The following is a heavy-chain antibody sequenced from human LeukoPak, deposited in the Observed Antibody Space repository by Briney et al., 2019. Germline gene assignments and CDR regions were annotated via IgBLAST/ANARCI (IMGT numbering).Heavy chain of an antibody. CDR2: MNPNSGNT. V-gene: IGHV1-8*01. Sequence: ASVKVSCKASGYTFTSYDINWVRQATGQGLEWMGWMNPNSGNTGYAQKFQGRVTMTRNTSISTAYMELSSLRSEDTAVYYCARRGEYCSSTSCYTWSWFDPWGQGTLVTVSS. CDR3: ARRGEYCSSTSCYTWSWFDP. CDR1: GYTFTSYD. J-gene: IGHJ5*02. D-gene: IGHD2-2*02.